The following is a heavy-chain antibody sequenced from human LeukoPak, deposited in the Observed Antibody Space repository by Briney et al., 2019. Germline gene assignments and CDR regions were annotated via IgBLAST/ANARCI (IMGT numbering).Heavy chain of an antibody. V-gene: IGHV3-7*03. CDR1: GFTFSNYW. CDR3: ARGVGATGD. CDR2: IKQDGSER. J-gene: IGHJ4*02. Sequence: GGSLRLSCAASGFTFSNYWMSWVRQAPGKGLGWVATIKQDGSERYYVDSVKGRFTISRDNSKNTLYLQMNSLRAEDTAVYYCARGVGATGDWGQGTLVTVSS. D-gene: IGHD1-26*01.